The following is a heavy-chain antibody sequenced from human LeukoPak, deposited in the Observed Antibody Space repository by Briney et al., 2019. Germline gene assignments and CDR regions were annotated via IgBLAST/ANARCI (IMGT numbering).Heavy chain of an antibody. CDR2: ISGSGGST. J-gene: IGHJ4*02. Sequence: GGSLRLSCAASGFTFSSYAMSWVRQAPGKGLEWVSAISGSGGSTYYADSVKGGFTISRDNSKNTLYLQMNSLRAEDTAVYYCALTIRYFDWFFDYWGQGTLVTVSS. V-gene: IGHV3-23*01. D-gene: IGHD3-9*01. CDR1: GFTFSSYA. CDR3: ALTIRYFDWFFDY.